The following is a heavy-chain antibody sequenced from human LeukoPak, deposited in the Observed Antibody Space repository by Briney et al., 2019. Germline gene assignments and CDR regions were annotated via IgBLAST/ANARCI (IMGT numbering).Heavy chain of an antibody. Sequence: GGSLRLSCAASGFTFNSYAMSWVRQAPGKGLEWVSAISGSGGSTYYADSVKGRFTISRDNSKNTLYLQMNSLRAEDTAVYYCAKGYDSSGYPGSWGLDWGQGTLVTVSS. D-gene: IGHD3-22*01. CDR3: AKGYDSSGYPGSWGLD. CDR2: ISGSGGST. CDR1: GFTFNSYA. V-gene: IGHV3-23*01. J-gene: IGHJ4*02.